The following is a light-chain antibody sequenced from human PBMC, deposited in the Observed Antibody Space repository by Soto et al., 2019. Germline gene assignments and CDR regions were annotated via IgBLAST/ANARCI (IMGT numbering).Light chain of an antibody. CDR1: SSDVGAFNY. CDR2: DVS. CDR3: SSYTSNSTYV. V-gene: IGLV2-14*03. J-gene: IGLJ1*01. Sequence: QSVLTQPASVSGSPGQAITISCSGTSSDVGAFNYVSWYQQHPGKAPKLMIYDVSNRPSGVSNRFSGSKSGNTASLTISGLRAEDEADYYCSSYTSNSTYVFGTGTKVTVL.